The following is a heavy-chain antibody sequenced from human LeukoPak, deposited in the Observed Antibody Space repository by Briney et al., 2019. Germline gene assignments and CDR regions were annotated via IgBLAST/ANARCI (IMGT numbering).Heavy chain of an antibody. V-gene: IGHV3-53*01. D-gene: IGHD1-26*01. CDR3: ARAEVGATPFVFDY. CDR2: IYSGGST. CDR1: GFTVSSNY. J-gene: IGHJ4*02. Sequence: GGSLRLYCAASGFTVSSNYMSWVRQAPGKGLEWVSVIYSGGSTYYADSVQGRFTISRDNSKNTLYLQMNSLRAEDTAVDYCARAEVGATPFVFDYWGQGTLVTVSS.